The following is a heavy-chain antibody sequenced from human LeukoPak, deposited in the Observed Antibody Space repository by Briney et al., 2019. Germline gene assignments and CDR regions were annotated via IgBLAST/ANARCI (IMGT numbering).Heavy chain of an antibody. J-gene: IGHJ5*02. D-gene: IGHD2-2*02. Sequence: SQTLSLTCTVSGGSISSGDYYWSWIRQPPGKGLEWLGYIYYSGSTYYNPPLKSRVTISVDTSKNQFSVKLSSVTAADTAVYYCARRPDCSSTSCYSFWFDPWGQGTLVTVSS. CDR2: IYYSGST. CDR1: GGSISSGDYY. V-gene: IGHV4-30-4*08. CDR3: ARRPDCSSTSCYSFWFDP.